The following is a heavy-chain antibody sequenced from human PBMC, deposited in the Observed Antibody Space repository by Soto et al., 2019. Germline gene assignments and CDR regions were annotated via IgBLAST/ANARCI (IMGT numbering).Heavy chain of an antibody. Sequence: SETLSLTCAVYGGSFSGYYWSWIRQPPGKGLEWIGEINHSGSTNYNPSLKSRVTISVDTSKNQFSLKLSSVTAAETAVYYCARGRCSSTSXYRYYYYGMDVWGQGTTVTVSS. J-gene: IGHJ6*02. CDR2: INHSGST. D-gene: IGHD2-2*01. V-gene: IGHV4-34*01. CDR3: ARGRCSSTSXYRYYYYGMDV. CDR1: GGSFSGYY.